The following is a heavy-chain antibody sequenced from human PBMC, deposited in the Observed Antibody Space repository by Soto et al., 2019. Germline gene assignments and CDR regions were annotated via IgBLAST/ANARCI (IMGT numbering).Heavy chain of an antibody. D-gene: IGHD3-10*01. CDR3: ARGVRLNYYGSGSYYTTNWFDP. Sequence: SETLSLTCTVSGGSISSYYWSWIRQPPGKGLEWIGYIYYSGSTNYNPSLKSRVTISVDTSKNQFSLKLSSVTAADTAVYYCARGVRLNYYGSGSYYTTNWFDPWGQGTLVTSPQ. CDR1: GGSISSYY. CDR2: IYYSGST. V-gene: IGHV4-59*01. J-gene: IGHJ5*02.